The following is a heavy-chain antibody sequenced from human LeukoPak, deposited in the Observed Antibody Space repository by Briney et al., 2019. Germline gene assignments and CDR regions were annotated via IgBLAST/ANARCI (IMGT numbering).Heavy chain of an antibody. J-gene: IGHJ5*02. CDR3: ARGQMYYYGSGSPTYTDWFDP. V-gene: IGHV1-46*01. CDR1: GYTFISYG. CDR2: INPSGGST. D-gene: IGHD3-10*01. Sequence: GASVKVSCKASGYTFISYGISWVRQAPGQGLEWMGIINPSGGSTSYAQKFQGRVTMTRDTSTSTVYMELSSLRSEDTAVYYCARGQMYYYGSGSPTYTDWFDPWGQGTLVTVSS.